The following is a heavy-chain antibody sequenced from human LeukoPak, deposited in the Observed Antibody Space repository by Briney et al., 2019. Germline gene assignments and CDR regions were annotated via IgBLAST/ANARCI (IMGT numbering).Heavy chain of an antibody. V-gene: IGHV1-2*02. J-gene: IGHJ6*02. CDR2: INPNSGGT. D-gene: IGHD3-22*01. CDR1: GYTFTGYY. Sequence: GASVKVSCKASGYTFTGYYMHWVRQAPGQGLEWMGWINPNSGGTNYAQKFQGRVTMTRDTSISTAYMELSRLRSDDTAVYYCARDRGQYYYDSSGAHYYYYGMDVWGQGTTVTVSS. CDR3: ARDRGQYYYDSSGAHYYYYGMDV.